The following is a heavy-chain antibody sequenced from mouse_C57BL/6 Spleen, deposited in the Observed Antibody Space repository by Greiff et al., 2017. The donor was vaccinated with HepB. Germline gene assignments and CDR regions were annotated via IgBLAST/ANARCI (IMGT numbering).Heavy chain of an antibody. V-gene: IGHV1-52*01. CDR3: ARDYYGRNAMDY. CDR2: IDPSGSET. CDR1: GYTFTSYW. J-gene: IGHJ4*01. D-gene: IGHD1-1*01. Sequence: VQLQQPGAELVRPGSSVKLSCKASGYTFTSYWMHWVKQRPIQGLEWIGNIDPSGSETHYNQKFKDKATLTVDKSSSTAYMQLSSLTSEDSAVYYCARDYYGRNAMDYWGQGTSVTVSS.